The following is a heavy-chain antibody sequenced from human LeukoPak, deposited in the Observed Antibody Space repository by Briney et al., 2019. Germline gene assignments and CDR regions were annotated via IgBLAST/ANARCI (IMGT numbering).Heavy chain of an antibody. CDR2: IIPIFGTA. CDR3: ARGGGSGYSYGYTPGGYFDY. V-gene: IGHV1-69*13. D-gene: IGHD5-18*01. J-gene: IGHJ4*02. CDR1: GGTFSSYA. Sequence: GASVKVSCKASGGTFSSYAISWVRQAPGQGLEWMGGIIPIFGTANYAQKFQGRVTITADESTSTAYMELSSPRSEDTAVYYCARGGGSGYSYGYTPGGYFDYWGQGTLVTVSS.